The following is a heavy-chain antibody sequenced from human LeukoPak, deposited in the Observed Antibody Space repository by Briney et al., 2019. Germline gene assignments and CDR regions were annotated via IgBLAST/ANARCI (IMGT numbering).Heavy chain of an antibody. Sequence: ASVKVSCKSSGYTFTDYYIHWVRQAPGQGLEWMGWISPNSSATNSAQKFQGRVTMTRDTSISTAYMELSRLRSDDTAVYYCARLSPTTLGAFDIWGQGTMVTVSS. CDR1: GYTFTDYY. CDR3: ARLSPTTLGAFDI. J-gene: IGHJ3*02. D-gene: IGHD1-26*01. CDR2: ISPNSSAT. V-gene: IGHV1-2*02.